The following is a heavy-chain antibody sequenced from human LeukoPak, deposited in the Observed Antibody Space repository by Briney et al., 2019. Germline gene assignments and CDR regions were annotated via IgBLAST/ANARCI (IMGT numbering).Heavy chain of an antibody. CDR3: ARSTGPRRYYYYYMDV. Sequence: ASVKVSCKASGYTFTSYYMHWVRQAPGQGLEWMGMINPSGGSTTYAQKFQGRVTMTRDKSTSTVYMELSSLRSEDTAVYYCARSTGPRRYYYYYMDVWGKGTTVTISS. CDR1: GYTFTSYY. D-gene: IGHD1-7*01. V-gene: IGHV1-46*01. CDR2: INPSGGST. J-gene: IGHJ6*03.